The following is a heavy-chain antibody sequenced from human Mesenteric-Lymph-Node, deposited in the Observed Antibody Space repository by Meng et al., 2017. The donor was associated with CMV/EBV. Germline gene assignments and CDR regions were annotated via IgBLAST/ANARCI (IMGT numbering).Heavy chain of an antibody. CDR1: GVIVSRNY. V-gene: IGHV3-53*01. CDR2: LYSGWTT. Sequence: GGSLRLSCGASGVIVSRNYMNWVRQAPGKGLEWVSVLYSGWTTHYADSVEGRFTISRDNSKNTVYLQMNSLRAEDTAIYFCARGRPSHPGEFDYWGQGTQVTVSS. CDR3: ARGRPSHPGEFDY. J-gene: IGHJ4*02. D-gene: IGHD7-27*01.